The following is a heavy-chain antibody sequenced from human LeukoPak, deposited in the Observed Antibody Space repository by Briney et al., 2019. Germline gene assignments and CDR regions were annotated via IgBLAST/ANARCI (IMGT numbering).Heavy chain of an antibody. V-gene: IGHV3-21*01. J-gene: IGHJ4*02. CDR2: ITSSTNYI. D-gene: IGHD1-26*01. CDR1: GFVFSSYT. Sequence: GGSLRPSCAASGFVFSSYTMHWVRQAPGKGLEWVSSITSSTNYIYYADSVKGRFTISRDNAKNSLSLQMNSLRAEDTAVYYCARGRVGGTSHFDFWGQGTLVTVSS. CDR3: ARGRVGGTSHFDF.